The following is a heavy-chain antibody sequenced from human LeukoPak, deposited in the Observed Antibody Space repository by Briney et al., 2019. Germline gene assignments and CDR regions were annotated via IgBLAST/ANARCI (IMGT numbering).Heavy chain of an antibody. Sequence: ASVKVSCKVSGYTLTELSMHWVRQAPGKGLEWMGGFDPEDGETIYAQKFQGRVTITADKSTSTAYMELSSLRSEDTAVYYCARFSSGIFDYWGQGTLVTVSS. D-gene: IGHD3-10*01. CDR1: GYTLTELS. CDR2: FDPEDGET. V-gene: IGHV1-24*01. CDR3: ARFSSGIFDY. J-gene: IGHJ4*02.